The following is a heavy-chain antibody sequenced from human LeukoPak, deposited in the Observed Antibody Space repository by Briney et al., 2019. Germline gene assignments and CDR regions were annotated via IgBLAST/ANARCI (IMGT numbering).Heavy chain of an antibody. Sequence: GRSLRLSCAASGFTFSSYAMSWVRQAPGKGLEWVSAISGSGGSTYYADSVKGRFTISRDNSKNTLYLQMNSLRAEDTAVYYCAKDGVYSSGWYDDWGQGTLVTVSS. J-gene: IGHJ4*02. D-gene: IGHD6-19*01. V-gene: IGHV3-23*01. CDR2: ISGSGGST. CDR3: AKDGVYSSGWYDD. CDR1: GFTFSSYA.